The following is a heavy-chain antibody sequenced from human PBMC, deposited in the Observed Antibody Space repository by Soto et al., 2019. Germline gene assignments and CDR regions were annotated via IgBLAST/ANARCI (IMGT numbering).Heavy chain of an antibody. J-gene: IGHJ1*01. V-gene: IGHV3-30*18. CDR2: ISSDGSEK. D-gene: IGHD1-26*01. CDR3: ANDGAPMSSH. CDR1: GLTFSNHG. Sequence: QVQLVESGGGVVQPGRYLRLSCVVSGLTFSNHGMHWVRQAPGKGLEWVSIISSDGSEKYYADSVKGRFTISRDNSRNTLFLQMNSLKDEDTAIYYCANDGAPMSSHWGQGTLVTVSS.